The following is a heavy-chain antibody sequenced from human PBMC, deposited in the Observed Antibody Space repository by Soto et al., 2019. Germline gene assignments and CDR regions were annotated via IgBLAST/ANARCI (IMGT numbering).Heavy chain of an antibody. D-gene: IGHD2-2*01. CDR1: GFNFSNTW. V-gene: IGHV3-15*04. CDR2: IESKADGGTT. CDR3: STGRSSNYH. J-gene: IGHJ4*02. Sequence: EVQLVESGGGLVKPGGSLRLSCAASGFNFSNTWMSWVRQAPGKGLEWVGRIESKADGGTTDYAAPVKGRFTISRDDSKNTLFLQMDSIKTDDTAVYYCSTGRSSNYHWGQGTLVTVSS.